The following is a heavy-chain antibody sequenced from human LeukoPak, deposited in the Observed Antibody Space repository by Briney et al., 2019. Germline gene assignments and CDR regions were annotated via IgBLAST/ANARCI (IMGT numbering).Heavy chain of an antibody. CDR3: ARAFYSNYPSGSWYYYMDV. CDR1: GYTFTSYD. D-gene: IGHD4-11*01. CDR2: MNPNSGNT. V-gene: IGHV1-8*01. Sequence: GASVKVSCKASGYTFTSYDINWVRQATGQGLEWMGWMNPNSGNTGYAQKFQGRVTMTRNTSISTAYMELSSLRSEDTAVYYCARAFYSNYPSGSWYYYMDVWGKGTTVTVSS. J-gene: IGHJ6*03.